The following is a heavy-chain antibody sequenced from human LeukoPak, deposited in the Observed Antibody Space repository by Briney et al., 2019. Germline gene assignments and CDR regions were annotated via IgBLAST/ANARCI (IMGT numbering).Heavy chain of an antibody. Sequence: GGSLRLSCAASGFTVSSNYMSWVRQAPGKGLEWVSVIYSGGSTYYADSVKGRFTISRDNSKNTLYLQMNSLRAEDTAVYYCARDRNAGQAVAQSDAFDIWGQGTVVTVSS. CDR3: ARDRNAGQAVAQSDAFDI. D-gene: IGHD6-19*01. V-gene: IGHV3-66*01. CDR2: IYSGGST. CDR1: GFTVSSNY. J-gene: IGHJ3*02.